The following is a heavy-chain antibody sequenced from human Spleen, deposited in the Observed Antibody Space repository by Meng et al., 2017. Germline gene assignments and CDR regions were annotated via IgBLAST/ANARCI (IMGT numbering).Heavy chain of an antibody. Sequence: GESLKISCVASGFSFTTDSMNWVRQAPGKGLEWVSCISGDSDYIFYADSVKGRFTISRDNSKNTLYLQMNSLRAEDTAVYFCAKEEVPNDYWGQGTLVTVSS. J-gene: IGHJ4*02. CDR3: AKEEVPNDY. V-gene: IGHV3-21*04. D-gene: IGHD1-1*01. CDR2: ISGDSDYI. CDR1: GFSFTTDS.